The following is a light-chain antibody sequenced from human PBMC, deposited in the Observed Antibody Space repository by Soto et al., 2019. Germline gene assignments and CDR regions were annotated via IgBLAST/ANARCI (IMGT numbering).Light chain of an antibody. CDR1: QSISSW. V-gene: IGKV1-5*03. CDR3: QSRT. CDR2: KAS. Sequence: DIQMTQSPSTLSASVGDRVTITCRASQSISSWLAWYQQKPGKAPKLLICKASSLESGVPSRFSGSGSVTEFTLTISSLQPDDFATYYCQSRTFGQGTKVEIK. J-gene: IGKJ1*01.